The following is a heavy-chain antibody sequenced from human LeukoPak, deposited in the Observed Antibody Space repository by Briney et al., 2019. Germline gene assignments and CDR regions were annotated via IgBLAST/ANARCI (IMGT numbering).Heavy chain of an antibody. CDR1: GGSISSYY. J-gene: IGHJ5*02. D-gene: IGHD6-19*01. CDR3: ARTHLYSSGWYLVWFDL. CDR2: IYYSGST. V-gene: IGHV4-59*01. Sequence: PSETLSLTCTVSGGSISSYYWSWIRQPPGKGLEWIGYIYYSGSTNYNPSLKSRVTISVDTSKNQFSLKLSSVTAADTAVYYCARTHLYSSGWYLVWFDLWGQGTLVTVSS.